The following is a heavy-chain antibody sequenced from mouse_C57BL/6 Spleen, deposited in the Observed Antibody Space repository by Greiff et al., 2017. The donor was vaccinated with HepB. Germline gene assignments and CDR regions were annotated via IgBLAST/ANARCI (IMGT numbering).Heavy chain of an antibody. CDR1: GFTFSSYA. CDR3: TREYYGSSPLAY. Sequence: EVKVVESGEGLVKPGGSLKLSCAASGFTFSSYAMSWVRQTSEKRLEWVAYISSGGDYIYYADTVKGRFTISRDNARNTLYLQMSSLKSEDTAMYYCTREYYGSSPLAYWGQGTLVTVSA. V-gene: IGHV5-9-1*02. CDR2: ISSGGDYI. D-gene: IGHD1-1*01. J-gene: IGHJ3*01.